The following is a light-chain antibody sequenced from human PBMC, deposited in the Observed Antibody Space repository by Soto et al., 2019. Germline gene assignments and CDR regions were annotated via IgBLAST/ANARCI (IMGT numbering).Light chain of an antibody. V-gene: IGLV1-47*01. J-gene: IGLJ2*01. CDR3: ASWDDSLSGVV. CDR1: SSNIGSNY. Sequence: QSVLTQPPSASGTPGQRVTISCSGSSSNIGSNYVYWYQQLPGTAPNLLIYRNNQRPSGVPHRFSGSKSGTSASLAISGLRSEDEADYYSASWDDSLSGVVFGGGTKLTVL. CDR2: RNN.